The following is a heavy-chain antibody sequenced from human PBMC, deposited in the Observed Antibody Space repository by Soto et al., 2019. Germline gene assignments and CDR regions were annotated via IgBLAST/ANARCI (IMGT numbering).Heavy chain of an antibody. CDR3: AKVRYSSPMGYYYGMDV. J-gene: IGHJ6*02. D-gene: IGHD6-19*01. V-gene: IGHV1-69*13. Sequence: ASVKVSCKASRVAFSKFIVTWVRQAPGLGLEWVGGIIPIFGTANYAQKFRGRVTITADESTSTSYMEVNNLRSEDTAVYYCAKVRYSSPMGYYYGMDVWGQGTTVTVSS. CDR1: RVAFSKFI. CDR2: IIPIFGTA.